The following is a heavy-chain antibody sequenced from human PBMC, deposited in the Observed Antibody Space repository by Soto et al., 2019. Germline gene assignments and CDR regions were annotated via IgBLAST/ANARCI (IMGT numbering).Heavy chain of an antibody. CDR3: ARDQQMGRLDP. J-gene: IGHJ5*02. Sequence: QVQLPASGPGLVRPSGTLSLPCRVSGGSISSYFWTLVRPSPGKGLEWIGYVYYTGTNTYNPSLKGRVTMSIDTSKNQFSLKLRSVTAADTAVYYCARDQQMGRLDPWGQGSLVTVSS. CDR1: GGSISSYF. V-gene: IGHV4-59*01. D-gene: IGHD6-13*01. CDR2: VYYTGTN.